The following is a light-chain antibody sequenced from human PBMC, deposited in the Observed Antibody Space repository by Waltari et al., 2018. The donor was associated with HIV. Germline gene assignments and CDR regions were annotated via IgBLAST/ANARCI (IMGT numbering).Light chain of an antibody. J-gene: IGLJ2*01. V-gene: IGLV3-19*01. CDR2: GKN. CDR1: SPRTFY. CDR3: NSRDSGVDDVF. Sequence: SSELNQDPTVAVALGNSVTITCRGDSPRTFYASWYQQKPGQAPILVSSGKNYRPSGIPARFSGASSRNTASLNISAAQAEDEAVYFCNSRDSGVDDVFFGGGTMLTVL.